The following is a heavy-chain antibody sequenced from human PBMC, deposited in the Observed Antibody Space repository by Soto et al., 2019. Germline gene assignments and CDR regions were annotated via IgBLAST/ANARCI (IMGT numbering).Heavy chain of an antibody. CDR3: ARSKYYYGSGSYSFDY. J-gene: IGHJ4*02. Sequence: LETLRVPWSVAGGSSGGYGGSWIRQPPGKGLEWIGYIYYSGSTNYNPSLKSRVTISVDTSKNQFSLKLSSVTAADTAVYYCARSKYYYGSGSYSFDYWGQGTLVTVSS. D-gene: IGHD3-10*01. V-gene: IGHV4-59*01. CDR1: GGSSGGYG. CDR2: IYYSGST.